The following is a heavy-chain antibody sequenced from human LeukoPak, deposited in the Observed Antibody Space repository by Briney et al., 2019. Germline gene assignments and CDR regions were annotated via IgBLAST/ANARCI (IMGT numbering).Heavy chain of an antibody. Sequence: SETLSLTCTVSGGSISSCYWSWIRQPPGKGLEWIGYIYYSGSTNYNPSLKSRVTISVDTSKNQFSLKLSSVTAADTAVYYCARDGYNIAGAFDIWGQGTMVTVSS. D-gene: IGHD5-24*01. CDR3: ARDGYNIAGAFDI. V-gene: IGHV4-59*01. CDR2: IYYSGST. J-gene: IGHJ3*02. CDR1: GGSISSCY.